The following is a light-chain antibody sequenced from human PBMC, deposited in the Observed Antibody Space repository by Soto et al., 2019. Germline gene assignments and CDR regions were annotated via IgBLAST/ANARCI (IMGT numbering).Light chain of an antibody. J-gene: IGKJ1*01. Sequence: DIQMTQSPSTLSAFVGDRVTITCRASQNIGSWLAWYQQKPGKAPKLLIYKASFLNGGVPVSFSGSGSGTEFTLTINSLQPDHFATYYCQQYNTYAWTFGQGTKVEIK. CDR3: QQYNTYAWT. CDR2: KAS. CDR1: QNIGSW. V-gene: IGKV1-5*03.